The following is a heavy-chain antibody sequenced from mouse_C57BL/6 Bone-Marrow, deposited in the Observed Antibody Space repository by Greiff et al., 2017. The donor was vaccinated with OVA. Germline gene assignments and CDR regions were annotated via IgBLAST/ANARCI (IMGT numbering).Heavy chain of an antibody. D-gene: IGHD4-1*01. CDR1: GFTFSDYG. CDR3: ARLGHWYFDV. J-gene: IGHJ1*03. CDR2: ISSGSSTI. Sequence: EVKLQESGGGLVKPGGSLKLSCAASGFTFSDYGMHWVRQAPEKGLEWVAYISSGSSTIYYADTVKGRFTISRDNAKNTLFLQMTSLRSEDTAMYYCARLGHWYFDVWGTGTTVTVSS. V-gene: IGHV5-17*01.